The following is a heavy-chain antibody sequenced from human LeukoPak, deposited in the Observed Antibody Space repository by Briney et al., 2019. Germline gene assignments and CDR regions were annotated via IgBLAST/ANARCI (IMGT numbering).Heavy chain of an antibody. CDR1: GFTFSSYA. D-gene: IGHD3-10*01. CDR2: ISYDGSNK. J-gene: IGHJ3*02. V-gene: IGHV3-30-3*01. Sequence: GGSLRLSRAASGFTFSSYAMHWVRQAPGKGLEWVAVISYDGSNKYYADSVKGRFTISRDNSKNTLYLQMNRLNTGDTAVYYCITDPGAWQPIWGRGTMVAVSS. CDR3: ITDPGAWQPI.